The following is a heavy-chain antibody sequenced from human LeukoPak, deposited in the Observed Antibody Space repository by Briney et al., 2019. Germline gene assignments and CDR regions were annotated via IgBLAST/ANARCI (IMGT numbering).Heavy chain of an antibody. CDR1: GFTFSSYS. V-gene: IGHV3-21*01. D-gene: IGHD2-2*01. CDR3: AREGPARGLDY. Sequence: GGSLRLSCAASGFTFSSYSMNWVRQAPGKGLEWVSSISSSSSYIYYADSVKGRFTISRDNSKNTLYLQMNSLRAEDTAVYYCAREGPARGLDYWGQGTLVTVSS. CDR2: ISSSSSYI. J-gene: IGHJ4*02.